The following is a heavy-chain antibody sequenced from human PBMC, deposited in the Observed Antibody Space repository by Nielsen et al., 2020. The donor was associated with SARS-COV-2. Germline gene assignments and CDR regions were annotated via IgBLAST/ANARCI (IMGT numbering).Heavy chain of an antibody. J-gene: IGHJ3*02. D-gene: IGHD3-3*01. CDR1: GFTFSSYW. CDR3: ARDDSLEDARNLYYDFWSGYYGNNAFDI. Sequence: GESLKISCAASGFTFSSYWMSWVRQAPGKGLEWVANIKQDGSEKYYVDSVKGRFTISRDNAKNSLYLQMNSLRAEDTAVYYCARDDSLEDARNLYYDFWSGYYGNNAFDIWGQGTMVTVSS. V-gene: IGHV3-7*03. CDR2: IKQDGSEK.